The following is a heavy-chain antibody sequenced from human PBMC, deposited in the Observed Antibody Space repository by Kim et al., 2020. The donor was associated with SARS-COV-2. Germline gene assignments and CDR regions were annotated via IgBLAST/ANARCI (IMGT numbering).Heavy chain of an antibody. Sequence: GGSLRLSCAASGFTFSSCAMHWVRQAPGKGLEWVAVISHDGSDKNYADSVKGRFTISRDNSKNTLYLQMNSLRAEDTALYYCARDQWSSLRGLTYSYYGMDVWGGDTTVTLSS. CDR2: ISHDGSDK. D-gene: IGHD3-10*01. V-gene: IGHV3-30-3*01. J-gene: IGHJ6*04. CDR1: GFTFSSCA. CDR3: ARDQWSSLRGLTYSYYGMDV.